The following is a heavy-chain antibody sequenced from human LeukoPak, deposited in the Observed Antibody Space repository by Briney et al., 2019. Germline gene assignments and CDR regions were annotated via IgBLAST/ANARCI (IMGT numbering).Heavy chain of an antibody. V-gene: IGHV3-23*01. CDR2: ITASGDST. CDR3: ARDYPTSGIVTIFDY. D-gene: IGHD1-1*01. CDR1: GFTFNKYA. J-gene: IGHJ4*02. Sequence: GGSLRLSCASSGFTFNKYAMTWVRRAPGKGLEWVSSITASGDSTYCAASVKGRFTISRDNSKNTLYLQMSSLRAEDTAVYYCARDYPTSGIVTIFDYWGQGSLVTVSS.